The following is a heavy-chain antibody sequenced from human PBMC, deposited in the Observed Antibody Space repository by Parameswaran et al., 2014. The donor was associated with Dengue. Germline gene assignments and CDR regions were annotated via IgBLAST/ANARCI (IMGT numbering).Heavy chain of an antibody. Sequence: WVRQAPGQGLEWMGWINPNSGGANHAQKFQGRVTMTRDTSISTAYMELSRLRSDDTAVYYCARTGYRYGLHGMDVWGQGTTVTVSS. V-gene: IGHV1-2*02. D-gene: IGHD5-18*01. CDR2: INPNSGGA. J-gene: IGHJ6*02. CDR3: ARTGYRYGLHGMDV.